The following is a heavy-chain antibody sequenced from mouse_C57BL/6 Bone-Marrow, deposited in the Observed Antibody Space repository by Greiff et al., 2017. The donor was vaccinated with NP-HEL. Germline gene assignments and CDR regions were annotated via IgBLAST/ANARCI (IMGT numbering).Heavy chain of an antibody. CDR3: NGGYYDYDGFAY. V-gene: IGHV1-5*01. Sequence: VQLQQSGTVLARPGASVKMSCKTSGYTFTSYWMHWVKQRPGQGLEWIGAIYPGNSDTSYNQKFKGKAKLTAVTSASTAYMELSSLTNEDSAVYYCNGGYYDYDGFAYWGQGTLVTVSA. D-gene: IGHD2-4*01. CDR2: IYPGNSDT. J-gene: IGHJ3*01. CDR1: GYTFTSYW.